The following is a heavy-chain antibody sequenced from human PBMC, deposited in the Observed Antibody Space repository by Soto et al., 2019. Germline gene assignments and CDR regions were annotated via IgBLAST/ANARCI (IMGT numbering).Heavy chain of an antibody. J-gene: IGHJ5*02. CDR1: RKYFSSYA. CDR2: ISCSGGST. Sequence: GETLSLSCAASRKYFSSYAMSWVRQAPGKGLEWVSAISCSGGSTYYADSVKGRFTISRDNSKNALYLQMNSPRGEDTAVYYCAKEFDFDWLFNWFDPWGQGTLVTVSS. CDR3: AKEFDFDWLFNWFDP. V-gene: IGHV3-23*01. D-gene: IGHD3-9*01.